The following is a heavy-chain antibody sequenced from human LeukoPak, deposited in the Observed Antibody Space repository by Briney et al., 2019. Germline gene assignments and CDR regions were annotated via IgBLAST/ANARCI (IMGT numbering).Heavy chain of an antibody. CDR2: ITSGGDYI. CDR3: ARGHYDVLAASYKWTPDY. V-gene: IGHV3-21*01. Sequence: GGSLRLSCAASGFTFNTFNMNWVRQAPGKGLELGSSITSGGDYIYYADSVKGRFPTSRDNAKNSLSLQLNSLRVEDTAVYYCARGHYDVLAASYKWTPDYWGQGTLVTVSS. J-gene: IGHJ4*02. D-gene: IGHD3-9*01. CDR1: GFTFNTFN.